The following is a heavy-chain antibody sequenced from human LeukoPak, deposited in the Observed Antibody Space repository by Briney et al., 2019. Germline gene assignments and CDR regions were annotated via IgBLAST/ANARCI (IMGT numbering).Heavy chain of an antibody. J-gene: IGHJ5*02. CDR3: ARGRYYYGSGSWFDP. V-gene: IGHV4-61*02. CDR1: GGSISSDTYY. CDR2: IHTSGST. D-gene: IGHD3-10*01. Sequence: SETLSLTCTVSGGSISSDTYYWSWIRQPTGKGLEWIGRIHTSGSTNYNPSLKSRVTISVDTSKKQLSLKLSSVTAADTAVYYCARGRYYYGSGSWFDPWGQGTLVTVSS.